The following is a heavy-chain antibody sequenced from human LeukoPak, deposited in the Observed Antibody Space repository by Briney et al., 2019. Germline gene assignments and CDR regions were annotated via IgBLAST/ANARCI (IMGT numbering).Heavy chain of an antibody. J-gene: IGHJ3*02. D-gene: IGHD2-21*02. Sequence: CGSLRLSCAASGFTFSSYAMSWVRQAPGKGLEWVSAISGSGGSTYYADSVKGRFTISRDNSKNTLYLQMNSLRAEDTAVYYCAKAGYCGGDCRFQNDAFDIWGQGTMVTVSS. CDR2: ISGSGGST. CDR1: GFTFSSYA. V-gene: IGHV3-23*01. CDR3: AKAGYCGGDCRFQNDAFDI.